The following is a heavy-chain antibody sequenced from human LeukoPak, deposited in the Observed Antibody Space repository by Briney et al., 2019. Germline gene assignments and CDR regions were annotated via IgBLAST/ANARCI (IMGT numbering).Heavy chain of an antibody. V-gene: IGHV4-30-4*08. Sequence: SETLSLTCTVSGDSINSGDSYWGWIRQTPGKGLEWLGHTYYTGSPYYSPSLKSRLSILVDKSKDHLYLHLASVTAADTAVYFCVRESFGNLKVIPSSHYMDVWGKGITVIASS. CDR3: VRESFGNLKVIPSSHYMDV. CDR2: TYYTGSP. J-gene: IGHJ6*03. D-gene: IGHD1-14*01. CDR1: GDSINSGDSY.